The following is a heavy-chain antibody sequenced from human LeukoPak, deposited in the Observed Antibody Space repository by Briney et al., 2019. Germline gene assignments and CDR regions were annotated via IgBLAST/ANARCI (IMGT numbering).Heavy chain of an antibody. CDR2: IIPIFGTA. J-gene: IGHJ3*02. CDR3: ARNHIDAFDI. V-gene: IGHV1-69*06. Sequence: SVKVSCRASGGTFSSYAISWVRQAPGQGLEWMGGIIPIFGTANYAQKFQGRVTITADKSTSTAYMELSSLRSEDTAVYYCARNHIDAFDIWGQGTMVTVSS. CDR1: GGTFSSYA. D-gene: IGHD1-14*01.